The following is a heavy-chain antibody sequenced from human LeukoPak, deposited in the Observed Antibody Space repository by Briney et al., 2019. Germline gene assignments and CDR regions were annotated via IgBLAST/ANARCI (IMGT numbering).Heavy chain of an antibody. CDR2: ISSSSSYI. D-gene: IGHD3-22*01. CDR1: GFTFSSYW. Sequence: GGSLRLSCAASGFTFSSYWMAWVRQAPGKGLEWVSSISSSSSYIYYPDSVKGRFTISRDNAKNSLYLQMNSLRAEDTAVYYCAGLMIADAFDIWGQGTMVTVSS. V-gene: IGHV3-21*01. J-gene: IGHJ3*02. CDR3: AGLMIADAFDI.